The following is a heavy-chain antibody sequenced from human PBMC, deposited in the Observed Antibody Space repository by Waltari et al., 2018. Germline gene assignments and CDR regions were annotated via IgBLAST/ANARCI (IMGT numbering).Heavy chain of an antibody. D-gene: IGHD2-21*02. CDR2: VIYTGSRT. J-gene: IGHJ5*02. CDR1: GFTFNNYA. V-gene: IGHV3-23*01. CDR3: AKDRSSVVTAMDWFDP. Sequence: EVQLLESGGGLVQPGGSLRLSCAASGFTFNNYAMNWVRQAPGKGLGWGSSVIYTGSRTYYADSVKGRFTISRDNSKDTLYLQMNSLRDGDTAVYYCAKDRSSVVTAMDWFDPWGQGTLVTVSS.